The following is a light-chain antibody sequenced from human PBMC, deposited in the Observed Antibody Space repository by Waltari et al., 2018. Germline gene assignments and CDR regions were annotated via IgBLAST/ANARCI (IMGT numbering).Light chain of an antibody. J-gene: IGLJ1*01. CDR3: QSYDSLSDSYV. CDR2: DNY. CDR1: SSNIGAGSD. V-gene: IGLV1-40*01. Sequence: QSVLTQPPSVSGAPGQRVTISCTGSSSNIGAGSDVHWYQHLPRTAPKLLIYDNYNRPSGVADRFSAAKSGTSASLAITVLQAEDEADYYCQSYDSLSDSYVFGTGTKVTVL.